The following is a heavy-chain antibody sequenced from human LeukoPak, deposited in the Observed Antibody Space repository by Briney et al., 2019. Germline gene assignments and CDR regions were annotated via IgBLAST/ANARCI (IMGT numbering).Heavy chain of an antibody. CDR2: INHTGST. D-gene: IGHD4-17*01. CDR1: GGPLSGYY. V-gene: IGHV4-34*01. CDR3: VLDYGMFLDGMDV. Sequence: SETLSLTCVVYGGPLSGYYWSWIRQTPGKGLEWIGEINHTGSTNYNPSLRSRVTMSVDTTQKQLSLKLTSVTAADTAVYYCVLDYGMFLDGMDVWGQGTTVTVSS. J-gene: IGHJ6*02.